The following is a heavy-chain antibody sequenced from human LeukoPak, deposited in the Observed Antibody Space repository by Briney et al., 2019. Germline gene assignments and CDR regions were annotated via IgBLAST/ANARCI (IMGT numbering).Heavy chain of an antibody. D-gene: IGHD4-17*01. Sequence: PGGSLRLSCAASGFTFSSYAMHWVRQAPGKGLEWVAVISYDGTNKYYADSVKGRFTISRDNSKNTLYLQMNSLRAEDTAVYYCARDDYGDYQSLGDWGQGTLVTVSS. V-gene: IGHV3-30-3*01. J-gene: IGHJ4*02. CDR3: ARDDYGDYQSLGD. CDR2: ISYDGTNK. CDR1: GFTFSSYA.